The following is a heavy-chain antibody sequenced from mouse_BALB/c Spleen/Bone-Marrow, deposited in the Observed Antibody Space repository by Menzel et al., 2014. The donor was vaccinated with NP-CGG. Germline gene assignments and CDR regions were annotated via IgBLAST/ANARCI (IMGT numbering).Heavy chain of an antibody. V-gene: IGHV7-1*02. Sequence: EVKLVESGGGLVQPGGSLRLSCATSGFTFSDFYMEWVRQPPGKRLEWIAASRNKANDYTTEYSASVKGRFIVPRDTSQSILYLQMNALRAEDSAIYYWARDPRWLLAMDYWGQGTLFPSPQ. J-gene: IGHJ4*01. CDR3: ARDPRWLLAMDY. CDR1: GFTFSDFY. CDR2: SRNKANDYTT. D-gene: IGHD2-3*01.